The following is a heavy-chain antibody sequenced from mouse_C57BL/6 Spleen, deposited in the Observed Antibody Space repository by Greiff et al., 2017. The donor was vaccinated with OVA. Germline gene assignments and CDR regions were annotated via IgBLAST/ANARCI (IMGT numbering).Heavy chain of an antibody. CDR1: GYTFTDYN. CDR2: INPNNGGT. D-gene: IGHD1-1*01. CDR3: ARRGFITTVVPFDY. Sequence: EVKLMESGPELVKPGASVKMSCKASGYTFTDYNMHWVKQSHGKSLEWIGYINPNNGGTSYNQKFKGKATLTVNKSSSTAYMELRSLTSEDSAVYYCARRGFITTVVPFDYWGQGTTLTVSS. J-gene: IGHJ2*01. V-gene: IGHV1-22*01.